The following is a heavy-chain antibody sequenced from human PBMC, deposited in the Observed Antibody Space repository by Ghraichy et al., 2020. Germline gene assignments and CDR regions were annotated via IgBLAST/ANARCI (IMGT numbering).Heavy chain of an antibody. D-gene: IGHD2-2*02. Sequence: GGSLRLSCAASGFTFSSYGMHWVRQAPGKGLEWVAFIRYDGSNKYYADSVKGRFTISRDNSKNTLYLQMNSLRAEDTAVYYCAKDDEDIVVVPAAILSAYFQHWGQGTLVTVSS. V-gene: IGHV3-30*02. CDR1: GFTFSSYG. J-gene: IGHJ1*01. CDR3: AKDDEDIVVVPAAILSAYFQH. CDR2: IRYDGSNK.